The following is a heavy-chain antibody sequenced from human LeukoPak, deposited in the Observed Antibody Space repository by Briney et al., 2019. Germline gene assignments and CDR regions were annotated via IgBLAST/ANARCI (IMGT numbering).Heavy chain of an antibody. J-gene: IGHJ4*02. Sequence: SSETLSLTCAVYGGSFSGYYWSWIRQPPGKGLEWIGEINHSGSTNYNSSLKGRVTISVDTSKNQFSLKLSSVTAADTAVYYCARGRYCSGGSCYVDYWGQGTLVTVSS. V-gene: IGHV4-34*01. CDR1: GGSFSGYY. D-gene: IGHD2-15*01. CDR3: ARGRYCSGGSCYVDY. CDR2: INHSGST.